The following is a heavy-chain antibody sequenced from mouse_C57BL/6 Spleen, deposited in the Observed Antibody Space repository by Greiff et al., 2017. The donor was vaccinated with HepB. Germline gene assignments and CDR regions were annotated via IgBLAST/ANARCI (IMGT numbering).Heavy chain of an antibody. CDR1: GFSLTSYA. CDR2: IWTGGGT. CDR3: ARVPSYDGLQGSYAMDY. D-gene: IGHD2-3*01. J-gene: IGHJ4*01. V-gene: IGHV2-9-1*01. Sequence: VQGVESGPGLVAPSQSLSITCTVSGFSLTSYAISWVRQPPGKGLEWLGVIWTGGGTNYNSALKSRLSISKDNSKSQVFLKMNSLQTDDTARYYCARVPSYDGLQGSYAMDYWGQGTSVTVSS.